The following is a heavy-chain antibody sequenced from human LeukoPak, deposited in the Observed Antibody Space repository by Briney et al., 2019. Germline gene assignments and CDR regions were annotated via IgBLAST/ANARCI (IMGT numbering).Heavy chain of an antibody. D-gene: IGHD6-19*01. Sequence: KPGGSLRLSCAASGFTFSSYAMFWVRQAPGKGLEWVGRIKSKTDGGTTDYAAPVKGRFTISRDDSKNTLYLQMNSLKTEDTAVYYCTTYSSGHKGDYWGQGTLVTVSS. CDR1: GFTFSSYA. CDR2: IKSKTDGGTT. J-gene: IGHJ4*02. CDR3: TTYSSGHKGDY. V-gene: IGHV3-15*01.